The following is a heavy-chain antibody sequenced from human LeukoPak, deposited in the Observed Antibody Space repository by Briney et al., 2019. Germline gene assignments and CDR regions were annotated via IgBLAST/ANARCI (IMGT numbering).Heavy chain of an antibody. CDR2: INSDGSST. V-gene: IGHV3-74*01. D-gene: IGHD2-15*01. Sequence: GGSLRLSXAASGFTFSNYWMHWVRQAPGKGLVWVSRINSDGSSTSYADSVKGRFTISRDNAKNTLYMQMNSLRAEDTAVYYCARGGSGANDYWGQGTLVTVSS. CDR3: ARGGSGANDY. J-gene: IGHJ4*02. CDR1: GFTFSNYW.